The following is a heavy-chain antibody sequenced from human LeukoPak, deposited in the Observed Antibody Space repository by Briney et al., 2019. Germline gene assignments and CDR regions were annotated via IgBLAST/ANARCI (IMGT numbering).Heavy chain of an antibody. Sequence: GGSLRLSCAASGFTFSNAWMSWVRQAPGKGLEWVAVISYDGSNKYYADSVKGRFTISRDNSKNTLYLQMNSLRAEDTAVYYCAKDIWDISIAARGYWGQGTLVTVSS. D-gene: IGHD6-6*01. J-gene: IGHJ4*02. CDR3: AKDIWDISIAARGY. V-gene: IGHV3-30*18. CDR2: ISYDGSNK. CDR1: GFTFSNAW.